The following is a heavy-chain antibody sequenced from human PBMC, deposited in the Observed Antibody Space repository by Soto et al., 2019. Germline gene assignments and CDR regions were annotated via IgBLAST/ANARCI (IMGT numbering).Heavy chain of an antibody. Sequence: QVQLQESGPGLGKPSQTLSLTCTVSGGSINRGGYYWTWIRQHPGKGLEWIGSVYYSGSTNYNPSLKSRVTISVDTSKNQFSLKLSSVSAADTAVYYCARGAGGNFYFDYWGQGILVTVSS. CDR1: GGSINRGGYY. D-gene: IGHD2-21*02. CDR3: ARGAGGNFYFDY. J-gene: IGHJ4*02. CDR2: VYYSGST. V-gene: IGHV4-31*03.